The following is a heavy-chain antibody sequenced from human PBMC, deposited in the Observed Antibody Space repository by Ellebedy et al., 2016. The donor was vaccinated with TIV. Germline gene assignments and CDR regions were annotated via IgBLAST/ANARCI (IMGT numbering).Heavy chain of an antibody. CDR3: SKGYGSGSYYAAADY. Sequence: GGSLRLSXAASGFTFGNYAMHWVRQVPGKGLEWVSGISWNSGNIDYADSAKGRFTISRDNAKSSLYLQMNSLRVEDTALYYCSKGYGSGSYYAAADYWGQGTLVTVSS. CDR2: ISWNSGNI. CDR1: GFTFGNYA. D-gene: IGHD3-10*01. V-gene: IGHV3-9*01. J-gene: IGHJ4*02.